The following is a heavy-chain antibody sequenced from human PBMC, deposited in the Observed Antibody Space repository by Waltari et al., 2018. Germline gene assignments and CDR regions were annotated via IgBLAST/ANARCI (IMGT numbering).Heavy chain of an antibody. D-gene: IGHD3-10*01. CDR2: IYLYSKWSH. J-gene: IGHJ3*02. V-gene: IGHV6-1*01. Sequence: QVQLRQSGPGLVKPSQTLSLTCAISGDSVSSNSATWNWIRQSPSRGLEWLGRIYLYSKWSHDYATSVQSRITIIPDTSKNQFSLQLTSVSPEDTAVYYCAREGMIRGAYDAFDIWGQGTMVTVSS. CDR1: GDSVSSNSAT. CDR3: AREGMIRGAYDAFDI.